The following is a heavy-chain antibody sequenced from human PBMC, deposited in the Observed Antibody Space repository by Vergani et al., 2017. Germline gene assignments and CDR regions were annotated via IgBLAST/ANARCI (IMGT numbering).Heavy chain of an antibody. CDR1: GGSISSYY. V-gene: IGHV4-59*01. J-gene: IGHJ5*02. CDR2: IYYSGST. CDR3: ARLISFGVVRVGWFDP. D-gene: IGHD3-3*01. Sequence: QVQLQESGPGLVKPSETLSLTCTVSGGSISSYYWSWIRQPPGKGLEWIGYIYYSGSTNYNPSLKSRVTISVDTSKNQFSLRLSSVTAADTAVYYCARLISFGVVRVGWFDPWGQGTLVTVS.